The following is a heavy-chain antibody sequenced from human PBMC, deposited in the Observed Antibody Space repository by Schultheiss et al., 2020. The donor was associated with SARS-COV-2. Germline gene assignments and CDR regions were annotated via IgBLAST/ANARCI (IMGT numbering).Heavy chain of an antibody. J-gene: IGHJ4*02. Sequence: GESLKISCAASGFTFSSYWMHWVRQAPGKGLVWVSRINSDGITTNYADSVKGRFTISRDNAKNTLYLQMNNLRAEDTAIYYCSKPGVTPVLSRFDSWGQGTLVTVSS. CDR3: SKPGVTPVLSRFDS. V-gene: IGHV3-74*01. D-gene: IGHD2-2*01. CDR1: GFTFSSYW. CDR2: INSDGITT.